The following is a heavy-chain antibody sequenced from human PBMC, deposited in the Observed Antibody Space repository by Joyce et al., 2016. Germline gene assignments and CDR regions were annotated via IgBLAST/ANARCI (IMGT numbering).Heavy chain of an antibody. V-gene: IGHV3-23*01. D-gene: IGHD2/OR15-2a*01. Sequence: EVQVLESGGGLVQPGGSLRLSCAASELTFSSYAMTWVRQAPGKGLGWVSAISGSGGSTHYADSVKGRFTISRDNSKNTLYLQMNSLRAEETAIYYCAKLLYAQYYYGMDVWGQGTTVTVSS. J-gene: IGHJ6*02. CDR1: ELTFSSYA. CDR2: ISGSGGST. CDR3: AKLLYAQYYYGMDV.